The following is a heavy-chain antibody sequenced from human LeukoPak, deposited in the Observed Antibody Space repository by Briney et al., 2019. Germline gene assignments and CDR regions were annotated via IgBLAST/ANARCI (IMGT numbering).Heavy chain of an antibody. CDR3: ARKRTTVVTPSGAFDI. V-gene: IGHV3-30-3*01. D-gene: IGHD4-23*01. Sequence: PGGSLRLSCAASGFTFSSYAMHWVRQAPGKGLEWVPVISYDGSNKYYADSVKGRFTISRDNSKNTLYLQMNSLRAEDTAVYYCARKRTTVVTPSGAFDIWGQGTMVTVSS. J-gene: IGHJ3*02. CDR2: ISYDGSNK. CDR1: GFTFSSYA.